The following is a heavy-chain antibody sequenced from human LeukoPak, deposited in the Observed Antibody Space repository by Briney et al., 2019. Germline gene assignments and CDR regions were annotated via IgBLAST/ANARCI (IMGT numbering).Heavy chain of an antibody. J-gene: IGHJ6*03. Sequence: GGSLRLSCAASGFSVSSRYMTWVRQAPGKGLEWVSSISSSSSNIYYADSVKGRFTISRDNAKNSLHLQMSSLRAEDTAVYYCARLLYNLGAYMDVWGKGTTITVSS. CDR1: GFSVSSRY. D-gene: IGHD3-16*02. V-gene: IGHV3-21*01. CDR3: ARLLYNLGAYMDV. CDR2: ISSSSSNI.